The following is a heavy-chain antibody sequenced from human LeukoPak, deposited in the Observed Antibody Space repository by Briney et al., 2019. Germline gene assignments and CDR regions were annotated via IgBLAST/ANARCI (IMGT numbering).Heavy chain of an antibody. Sequence: GASLRFSCAASGFTFNSYAMRWVRQAPGKGLEWVSAISGSGVTTYYADSVKGRFTISRDNSKNTLYLQMNSLRAEDTAVYYCAKCASLGSFDYWGQGTLVTVSS. V-gene: IGHV3-23*01. CDR3: AKCASLGSFDY. J-gene: IGHJ4*02. CDR1: GFTFNSYA. D-gene: IGHD2-15*01. CDR2: ISGSGVTT.